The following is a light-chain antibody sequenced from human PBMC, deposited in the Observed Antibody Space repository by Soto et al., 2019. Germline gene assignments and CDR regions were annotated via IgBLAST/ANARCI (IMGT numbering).Light chain of an antibody. Sequence: EIVLTQSPATLSLSPGERATLYCRASQSVTRFLAWYQQKPGQAPRLLIYDTSNRATDIPARFSGSGSGTDFTLTISSLEPEYFAVYYFQQRSYLPPDWTFGQGTKVEIK. V-gene: IGKV3-11*01. CDR1: QSVTRF. CDR3: QQRSYLPPDWT. J-gene: IGKJ1*01. CDR2: DTS.